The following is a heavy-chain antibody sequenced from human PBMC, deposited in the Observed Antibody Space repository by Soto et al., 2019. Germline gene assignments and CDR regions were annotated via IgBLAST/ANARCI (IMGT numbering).Heavy chain of an antibody. Sequence: QVQLVQSGAEVKKPGSSVKVSCKASGGTFSSYTISWVRQAPGQGLEWMGRIIPILGIANYAQKIQGRVTITADKSTSTAYMELSSLRSEDTAVYYCARAHGGYRLELSYYYMDVWGKGTTVTVSS. CDR2: IIPILGIA. J-gene: IGHJ6*03. CDR1: GGTFSSYT. V-gene: IGHV1-69*02. D-gene: IGHD1-7*01. CDR3: ARAHGGYRLELSYYYMDV.